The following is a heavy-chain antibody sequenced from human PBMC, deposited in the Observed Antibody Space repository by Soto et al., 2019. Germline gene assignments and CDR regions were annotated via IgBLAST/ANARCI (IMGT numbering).Heavy chain of an antibody. Sequence: KPSATLSLTCTVSGGSISSGGYYWSWIRQHPGKGLEWIGYIYYSGSTYYNPSLKSRVTISVDTSKNQFSLKLSSVTAADTAVYYCAGLYSSSSGYFDYWGQGTLVTVSS. CDR3: AGLYSSSSGYFDY. CDR1: GGSISSGGYY. V-gene: IGHV4-31*03. CDR2: IYYSGST. J-gene: IGHJ4*02. D-gene: IGHD6-6*01.